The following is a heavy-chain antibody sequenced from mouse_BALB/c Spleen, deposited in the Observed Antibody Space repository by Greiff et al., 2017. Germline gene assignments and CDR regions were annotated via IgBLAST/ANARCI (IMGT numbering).Heavy chain of an antibody. CDR3: ARGRYYGNYHGSYAMDY. CDR1: GYTFTDYA. J-gene: IGHJ4*01. CDR2: ISTYNGNT. V-gene: IGHV1-67*01. Sequence: QVQLKESGPEVVRPGVSVKISCKGSGYTFTDYAMHWVKQSHAKSLEWIGVISTYNGNTNYNQKFKGKATMTVDKSSSTSYMELARLTSEDSAIYYCARGRYYGNYHGSYAMDYWGQGTSVTVSS. D-gene: IGHD2-1*01.